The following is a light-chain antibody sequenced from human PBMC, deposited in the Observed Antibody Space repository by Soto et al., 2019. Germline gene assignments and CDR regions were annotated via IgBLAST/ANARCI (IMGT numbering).Light chain of an antibody. J-gene: IGLJ2*01. CDR3: AAWDDSLSGVV. V-gene: IGLV1-47*01. Sequence: QSVLTQPPSASGTPGQRVTIFCPGSSSNIGTNYVYWYQHLPGTAPKLLIYRNDQRPSGVPDRFSGSMSGTAASLAIGGLRSEDEADYYCAAWDDSLSGVVFGGGTKLTVL. CDR1: SSNIGTNY. CDR2: RND.